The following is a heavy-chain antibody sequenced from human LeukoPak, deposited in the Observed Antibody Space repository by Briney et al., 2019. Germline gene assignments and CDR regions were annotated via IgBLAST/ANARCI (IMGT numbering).Heavy chain of an antibody. D-gene: IGHD3-22*01. J-gene: IGHJ4*02. CDR1: GGSISRSSYY. CDR3: ASTSPKYYYESSGYSSLFDN. CDR2: IYYSGNT. Sequence: SETLSLTCIVSGGSISRSSYYWGWIRQPPGKGLEWIGTIYYSGNTYYNPSLKSRLTISVDTSKNQFSLKLRSVTAADTALYYCASTSPKYYYESSGYSSLFDNWGQGTLVTVSS. V-gene: IGHV4-39*07.